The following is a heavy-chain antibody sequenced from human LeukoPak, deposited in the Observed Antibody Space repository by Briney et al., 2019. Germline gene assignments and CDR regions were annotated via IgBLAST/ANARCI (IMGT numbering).Heavy chain of an antibody. V-gene: IGHV3-15*07. CDR1: GFTFSNAW. D-gene: IGHD5-18*01. J-gene: IGHJ6*02. Sequence: GGSLRLSCAASGFTFSNAWMNWVRQAPGKGLEWVGRIKSKTDGGTTDYAAPVKGRFTISRDDSKNTLYLQMNSLKTEDTAVYYCTTGVGGYSYGGSYYYYGMDVWGQGTTVTVSS. CDR3: TTGVGGYSYGGSYYYYGMDV. CDR2: IKSKTDGGTT.